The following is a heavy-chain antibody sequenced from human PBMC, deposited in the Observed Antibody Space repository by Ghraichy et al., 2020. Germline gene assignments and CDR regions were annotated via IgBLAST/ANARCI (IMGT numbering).Heavy chain of an antibody. Sequence: SETLSLTCAVSGASISTSDWWGWVRQTPGKGLEWIGDVFYSGNTNYNPSLKSRVTITRDTSKNHLFLSLASVTAADTATYYGVKIPRWGSRYFQSWGQGTLVTVSS. J-gene: IGHJ1*01. CDR3: VKIPRWGSRYFQS. CDR2: VFYSGNT. CDR1: GASISTSDW. D-gene: IGHD3-16*01. V-gene: IGHV4-4*02.